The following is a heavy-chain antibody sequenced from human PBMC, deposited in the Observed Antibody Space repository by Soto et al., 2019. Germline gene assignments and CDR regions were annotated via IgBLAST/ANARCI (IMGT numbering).Heavy chain of an antibody. J-gene: IGHJ6*03. CDR3: ARDVWDSTYYDFWSTKKKNYYYYYMDV. D-gene: IGHD3-3*01. CDR2: IKQDGSEK. CDR1: GFTFSSYW. Sequence: GGSLRLSCAASGFTFSSYWMSWVRQAPGKGLERVANIKQDGSEKYYVDSVKDRFTISRDNAKNSLYLQMNSLRAEDTAVYYCARDVWDSTYYDFWSTKKKNYYYYYMDVWGKGTTVTVSS. V-gene: IGHV3-7*01.